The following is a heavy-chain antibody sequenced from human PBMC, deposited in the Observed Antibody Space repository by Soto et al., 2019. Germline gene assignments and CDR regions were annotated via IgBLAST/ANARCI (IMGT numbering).Heavy chain of an antibody. Sequence: SETLSLTCTVSGGSISSYYWSWIRQPPGKGLEWIGYIYYSGSTNYNPSLKSRVTISVDTSKIQFSLKLSSVTAADTGVYYCARYQYSSGLHDGNYYYYGIDVWGQGTPVTVSS. CDR2: IYYSGST. D-gene: IGHD6-19*01. CDR1: GGSISSYY. V-gene: IGHV4-59*01. J-gene: IGHJ6*02. CDR3: ARYQYSSGLHDGNYYYYGIDV.